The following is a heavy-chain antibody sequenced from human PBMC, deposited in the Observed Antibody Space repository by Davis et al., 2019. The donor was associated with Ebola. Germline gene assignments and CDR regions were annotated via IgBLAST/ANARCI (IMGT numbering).Heavy chain of an antibody. Sequence: SVKVSCKASGGTFSSYAISWVRQAPGQGLEWMGGIIPIFGTANYAQKFQGRVTITADKSTSTAYMELSSLRSEDTAVYYCAADYSSGYSKWNYWGQGTLVTVSS. D-gene: IGHD3-22*01. J-gene: IGHJ4*02. CDR1: GGTFSSYA. V-gene: IGHV1-69*06. CDR2: IIPIFGTA. CDR3: AADYSSGYSKWNY.